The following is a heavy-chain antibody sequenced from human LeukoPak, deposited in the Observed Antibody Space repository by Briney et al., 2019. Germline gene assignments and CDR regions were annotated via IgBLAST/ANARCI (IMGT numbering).Heavy chain of an antibody. CDR3: AKDRFDSLLTAAGKY. V-gene: IGHV3-23*01. CDR1: GFTFSSYA. D-gene: IGHD6-13*01. Sequence: PGGSLRLSCAASGFTFSSYAMIWVRQAPGKGLEWVSSISGSGTNTYYADAVEGRFTISRDTPKSTLFLQMSSLRPEDTAVYYCAKDRFDSLLTAAGKYWGQGTLVTVSS. CDR2: ISGSGTNT. J-gene: IGHJ4*02.